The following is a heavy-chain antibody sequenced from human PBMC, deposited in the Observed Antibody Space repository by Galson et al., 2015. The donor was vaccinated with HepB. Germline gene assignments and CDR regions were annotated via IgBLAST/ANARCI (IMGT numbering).Heavy chain of an antibody. CDR3: AKADAGSGELGGY. J-gene: IGHJ4*01. CDR1: GFTFSSYG. CDR2: VSYDRINK. V-gene: IGHV3-30*18. D-gene: IGHD3-10*01. Sequence: SLRLSCAASGFTFSSYGMHWVRQAPGKGLEWVAVVSYDRINKYYAASVKGRITISKDNSKNTLYLQMNSLSVEATAVYYCAKADAGSGELGGYWGQGTLVTGSS.